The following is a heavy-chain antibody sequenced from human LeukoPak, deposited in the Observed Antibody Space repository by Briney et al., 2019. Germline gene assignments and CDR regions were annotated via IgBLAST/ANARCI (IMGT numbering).Heavy chain of an antibody. CDR1: GGSITNSQW. J-gene: IGHJ4*02. D-gene: IGHD1-1*01. V-gene: IGHV4-4*02. CDR2: IYDSGST. Sequence: SETLSLTCTVSGGSITNSQWWSWVRQPPGTGLEWIGEIYDSGSTNYNPSLKSRVTISVDKSKNQFSLKLSTVTATDTAMYYCARNWNDGRFDYWGQGTLVTVSS. CDR3: ARNWNDGRFDY.